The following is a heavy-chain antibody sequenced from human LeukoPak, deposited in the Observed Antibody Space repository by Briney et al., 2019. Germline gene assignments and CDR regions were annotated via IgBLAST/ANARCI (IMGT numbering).Heavy chain of an antibody. Sequence: SETLSLTCAVYGGSFSGYYWSWLRQPPGKGLEWSGEINHSGSTNYNPSLKSRVTISVDTSKNQFSLKLSSVTAADTAVYYCARRRITMVRGRAGGDFDYWGQGTLVTVSS. J-gene: IGHJ4*02. D-gene: IGHD3-10*01. CDR3: ARRRITMVRGRAGGDFDY. V-gene: IGHV4-34*01. CDR2: INHSGST. CDR1: GGSFSGYY.